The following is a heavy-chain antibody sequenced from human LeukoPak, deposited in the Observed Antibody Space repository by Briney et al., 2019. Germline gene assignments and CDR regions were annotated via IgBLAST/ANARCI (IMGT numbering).Heavy chain of an antibody. CDR1: GFTCSSFA. CDR2: TWQHGSDV. Sequence: LAGGSLRLSCAASGFTCSSFAMHWVRQAPGRGLEWVAVTWQHGSDVAYADSVKGRFIISRDDAKNTVFLQMNSLRDEDTAVYYCAKEWSAFDLWGQGTMVSVSS. J-gene: IGHJ3*01. V-gene: IGHV3-33*06. CDR3: AKEWSAFDL. D-gene: IGHD2-15*01.